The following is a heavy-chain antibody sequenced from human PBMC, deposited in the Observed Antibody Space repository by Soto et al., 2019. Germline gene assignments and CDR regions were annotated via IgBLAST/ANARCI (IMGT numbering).Heavy chain of an antibody. CDR1: GFSLSTSGMC. D-gene: IGHD2-15*01. CDR2: IDWDDDK. V-gene: IGHV2-70*11. CDR3: ARSRPYCSGGSCTSSYYYYMDV. J-gene: IGHJ6*03. Sequence: GSGPTLVNPTQTLTLTCTFSGFSLSTSGMCVSWIRQPPGKALEWLARIDWDDDKYYSTSLKTRLTISKDTSKNQVVLTMTNMDPVDTATYYCARSRPYCSGGSCTSSYYYYMDVWAKGTTVTVSS.